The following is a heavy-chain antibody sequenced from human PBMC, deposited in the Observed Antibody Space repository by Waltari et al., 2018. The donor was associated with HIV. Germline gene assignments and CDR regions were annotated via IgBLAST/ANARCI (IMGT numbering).Heavy chain of an antibody. CDR2: ISSSSSTI. V-gene: IGHV3-48*02. J-gene: IGHJ5*02. CDR1: GFTSSSYS. CDR3: ARDRSSGWYDWFDP. Sequence: EVQLVESGGGLVQPGGSLRLSCAASGFTSSSYSMNWVRQAPGKGLEWVSYISSSSSTIYYADSVKGRFTISRDNAKNSLYLQMNSLRDEDTAVYYCARDRSSGWYDWFDPWGQGTLVTVSS. D-gene: IGHD6-19*01.